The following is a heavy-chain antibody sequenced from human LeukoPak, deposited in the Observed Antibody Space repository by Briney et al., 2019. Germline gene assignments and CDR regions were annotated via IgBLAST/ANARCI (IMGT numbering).Heavy chain of an antibody. CDR1: GFTFSSYW. Sequence: PGGSLRLSCAASGFTFSSYWLSWVRQVSGKGLVCVARLRGDGTSAMYADSVKGRFTISRDNAKNTLFLQMNSLRVEDTAVYYCARDFHAVHFDSWGQGTLVAVS. CDR2: LRGDGTSA. J-gene: IGHJ4*02. CDR3: ARDFHAVHFDS. V-gene: IGHV3-74*03. D-gene: IGHD2-8*01.